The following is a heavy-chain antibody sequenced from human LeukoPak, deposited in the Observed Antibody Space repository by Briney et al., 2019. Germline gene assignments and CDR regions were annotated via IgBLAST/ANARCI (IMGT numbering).Heavy chain of an antibody. Sequence: GGSLRLSCAASGFTFSSYAMSWVRQAPGKGLEWVSAISGSGGSTYYADSVKGRFTISRDNSKNTLYLRMNSLRAEDTAVYYCAKTEIRFLEWLSFDYWGQGTLVTVSS. D-gene: IGHD3-3*01. CDR2: ISGSGGST. CDR1: GFTFSSYA. V-gene: IGHV3-23*01. J-gene: IGHJ4*02. CDR3: AKTEIRFLEWLSFDY.